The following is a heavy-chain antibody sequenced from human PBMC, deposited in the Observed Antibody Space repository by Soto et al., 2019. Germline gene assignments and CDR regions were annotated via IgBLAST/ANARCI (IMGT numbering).Heavy chain of an antibody. CDR3: ARRFSSGCYADY. J-gene: IGHJ4*02. Sequence: QVQLVESGGGVVQPGRSLRLSCAASGFTFSGCGMHWVRQAPGKGLEWVAVIWYDGSNENYADTVKGRFTISRDNSKNTLYLQMNSLRDEDTAVYYCARRFSSGCYADYWGQGTPVTVSS. CDR2: IWYDGSNE. V-gene: IGHV3-33*01. CDR1: GFTFSGCG. D-gene: IGHD6-19*01.